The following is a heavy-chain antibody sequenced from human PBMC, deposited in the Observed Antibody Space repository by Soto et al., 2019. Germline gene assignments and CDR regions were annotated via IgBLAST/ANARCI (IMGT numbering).Heavy chain of an antibody. Sequence: GGSLRLSCAASGFTFSSYGMHWVRQAPGKGLEWVAVIWYDGSNKYYADSVKGRFTISRDNSKNTLYLQMNSLRAEDTAVYYCARDPTVTTSYFDYWGQGTLVTVSS. CDR3: ARDPTVTTSYFDY. J-gene: IGHJ4*02. V-gene: IGHV3-33*01. D-gene: IGHD4-17*01. CDR2: IWYDGSNK. CDR1: GFTFSSYG.